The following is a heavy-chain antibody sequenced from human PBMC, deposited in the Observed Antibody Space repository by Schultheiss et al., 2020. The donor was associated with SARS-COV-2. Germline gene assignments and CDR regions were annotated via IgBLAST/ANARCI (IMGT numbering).Heavy chain of an antibody. Sequence: EGSLRLSCAASGFTFSSYAMSWVRQAPGKGLEWVSYISSSGSTIYYADSVKGRFTISRDNSKNTLYLQMNSLRAEDTAVYYCARLELSSSWANWFDPWGQGTLVTVSS. CDR3: ARLELSSSWANWFDP. D-gene: IGHD6-13*01. CDR1: GFTFSSYA. V-gene: IGHV3-48*01. CDR2: ISSSGSTI. J-gene: IGHJ5*02.